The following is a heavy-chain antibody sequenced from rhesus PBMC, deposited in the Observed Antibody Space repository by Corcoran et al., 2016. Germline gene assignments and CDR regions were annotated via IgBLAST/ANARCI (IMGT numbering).Heavy chain of an antibody. J-gene: IGHJ4*01. V-gene: IGHV1-198*02. Sequence: QVQLVQSGAEVKKPGAPVKVSCKASGCTFGSYAISWVRQAPGQGLEWIGAIIPLVCVTNYARKFQGRVTITADTSTSTAYMELSSLRSEDTAVYYCARGVGVTTALYWGQGVLVTVSS. CDR3: ARGVGVTTALY. CDR2: IIPLVCVT. D-gene: IGHD4-17*01. CDR1: GCTFGSYA.